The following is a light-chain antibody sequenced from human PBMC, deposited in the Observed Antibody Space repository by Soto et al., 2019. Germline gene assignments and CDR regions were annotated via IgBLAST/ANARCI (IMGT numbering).Light chain of an antibody. J-gene: IGKJ1*01. CDR3: HQYGKVPWT. Sequence: DIVMTQSPESLAVSLGERATLSCRASQSVIYLAWYQQKPGQAPRLLFYGASNRATGIPGRFSGSGSGTDFTLTISRMEPEDSAVYYCHQYGKVPWTFGQGTKVDI. CDR2: GAS. CDR1: QSVIY. V-gene: IGKV3-20*01.